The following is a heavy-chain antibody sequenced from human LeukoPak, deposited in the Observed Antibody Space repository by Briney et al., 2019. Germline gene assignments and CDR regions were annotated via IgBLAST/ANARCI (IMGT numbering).Heavy chain of an antibody. CDR2: ISYDGSNK. D-gene: IGHD5-12*01. J-gene: IGHJ4*02. CDR1: GFTFSNYG. Sequence: PGGSLRLSCAASGFTFSNYGIRRVRQAPGKGLEWVAVISYDGSNKYYADSVKGRFTISRDNSKNTLFLQMNSLRTEDTAVYYCAKVSYSGYDFDYWGQGTLVTVSS. V-gene: IGHV3-30*18. CDR3: AKVSYSGYDFDY.